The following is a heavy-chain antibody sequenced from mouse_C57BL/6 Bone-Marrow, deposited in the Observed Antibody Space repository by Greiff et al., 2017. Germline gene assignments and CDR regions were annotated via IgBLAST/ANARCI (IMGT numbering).Heavy chain of an antibody. CDR2: ISSGGSYT. J-gene: IGHJ2*01. D-gene: IGHD1-1*01. Sequence: EVKLLESGGDLVKPGGSLKLSCAASGFTFTSYGMSWVRQTPDKRLEWVATISSGGSYTYYPDSVKGRCTISRDNAKTTLYLQMSSLKSEDTAMYYCARHYYASSSSFDNGGQGTTLTVSS. CDR1: GFTFTSYG. V-gene: IGHV5-6*01. CDR3: ARHYYASSSSFDN.